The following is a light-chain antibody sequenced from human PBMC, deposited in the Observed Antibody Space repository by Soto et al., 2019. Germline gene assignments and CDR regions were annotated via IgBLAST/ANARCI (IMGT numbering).Light chain of an antibody. CDR2: AAS. Sequence: DIQMTQSPSSLSASVGDRVTITCRASQGISNYLAWYQQKPGKVPKLLIYAASTLQSGSPSRFSGSGSGTDFTLTISSLQPEYVATYYCQKYNSAPLTFGGGTKVEIK. CDR3: QKYNSAPLT. CDR1: QGISNY. J-gene: IGKJ4*01. V-gene: IGKV1-27*01.